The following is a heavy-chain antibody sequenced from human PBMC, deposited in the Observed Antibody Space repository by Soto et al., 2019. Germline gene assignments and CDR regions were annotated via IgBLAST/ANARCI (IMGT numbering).Heavy chain of an antibody. Sequence: GASVKVSCKASGGTFSSYTISWVRQAPGQGLEWMGRIIPILGIANYAQKFQGRVTITADKSTSTAYMELSSLRSEDTAVYYCARARRKGIAAAGTLDYWGQGTLVTVSS. CDR3: ARARRKGIAAAGTLDY. CDR2: IIPILGIA. V-gene: IGHV1-69*02. CDR1: GGTFSSYT. J-gene: IGHJ4*02. D-gene: IGHD6-13*01.